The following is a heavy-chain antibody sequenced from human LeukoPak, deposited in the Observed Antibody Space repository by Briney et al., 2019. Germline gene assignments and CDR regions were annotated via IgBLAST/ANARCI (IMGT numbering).Heavy chain of an antibody. D-gene: IGHD1-14*01. CDR3: AKVGPEYYYYMDV. V-gene: IGHV3-48*04. Sequence: GGSLRLSCTVSGFTVSSNSMSWVRQAPGKGLEWVSYISNSGSTIYYTDSVKGRFTISRDNAKNSLYLQMNSLRAEDTAVYYCAKVGPEYYYYMDVWGKGTTVTVSS. CDR2: ISNSGSTI. CDR1: GFTVSSNS. J-gene: IGHJ6*03.